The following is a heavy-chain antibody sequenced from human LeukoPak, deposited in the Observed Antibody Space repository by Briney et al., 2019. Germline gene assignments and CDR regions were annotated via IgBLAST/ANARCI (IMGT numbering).Heavy chain of an antibody. CDR1: GFRFSNYW. V-gene: IGHV3-7*01. CDR3: ARVVDSGYYYYYYYMDV. D-gene: IGHD1-26*01. J-gene: IGHJ6*03. CDR2: IQQDGGQT. Sequence: GGSLRLSCAASGFRFSNYWMAWVRQAPGKGLQWVANIQQDGGQTYYVDSLKGRFIISRDNAKNSVYLQMKSLRAEDTAVYYCARVVDSGYYYYYYYMDVWGKGTTVTVSS.